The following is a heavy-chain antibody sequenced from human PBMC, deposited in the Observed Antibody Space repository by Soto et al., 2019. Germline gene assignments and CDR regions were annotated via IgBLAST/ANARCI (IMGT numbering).Heavy chain of an antibody. J-gene: IGHJ6*04. CDR3: ARDNYDFWSGYSYKYGMDV. Sequence: GGSLRLSCAASGFTFSSYAMHWVRQAPGKGLEWVAVISYDGSNKYYADSVKGRFTISRDNSKNTLYLQMNSLRAEDTAVYYCARDNYDFWSGYSYKYGMDVWGKGPTVTVSS. CDR2: ISYDGSNK. V-gene: IGHV3-30-3*01. CDR1: GFTFSSYA. D-gene: IGHD3-3*01.